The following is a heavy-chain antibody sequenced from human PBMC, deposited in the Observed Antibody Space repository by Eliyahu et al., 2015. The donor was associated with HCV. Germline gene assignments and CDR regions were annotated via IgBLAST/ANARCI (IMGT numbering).Heavy chain of an antibody. J-gene: IGHJ6*02. CDR3: ARLDCSGGSCYSGRYYYGMDV. V-gene: IGHV3-21*01. Sequence: EVQLVESGGGLVKPGGSLRLSCXASGFTFSSYSMNWFRQAPGKGLEWVSSISSSSSYIYYADSVKGRFTISRDNAKNSLYLQMNSLRAEDTAVYYCARLDCSGGSCYSGRYYYGMDVWGQGTTVTVSS. CDR2: ISSSSSYI. CDR1: GFTFSSYS. D-gene: IGHD2-15*01.